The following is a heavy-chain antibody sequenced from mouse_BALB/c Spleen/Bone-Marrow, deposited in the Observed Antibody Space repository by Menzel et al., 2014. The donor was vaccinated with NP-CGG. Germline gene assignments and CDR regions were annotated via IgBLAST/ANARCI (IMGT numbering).Heavy chain of an antibody. CDR2: IRNKANGYTT. V-gene: IGHV7-3*02. Sequence: EVTLVESGGGLVQPGGSLRLSCATSGFTFTDYYMSWVRQPPGKALEWLGFIRNKANGYTTDYSASVRGRFTISRDNSQSILYLQMNSLRTEDSATYYCARDVHYEIHWYFHDWGAGTTVTVSS. CDR1: GFTFTDYY. CDR3: ARDVHYEIHWYFHD. J-gene: IGHJ1*01. D-gene: IGHD1-2*01.